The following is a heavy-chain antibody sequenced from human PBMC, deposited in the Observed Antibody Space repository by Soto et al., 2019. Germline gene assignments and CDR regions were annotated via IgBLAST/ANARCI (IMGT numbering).Heavy chain of an antibody. J-gene: IGHJ4*02. D-gene: IGHD3-9*01. V-gene: IGHV3-21*04. CDR1: GFTFSSYS. CDR3: AKSRHDILTGYYYFDY. Sequence: GGSLRLSCAASGFTFSSYSMNWARQAPGKGLEWVSSISSSSSYIYYADSVKGRFTISRDNSKDTLYLQMDSLRAEDTAVYYCAKSRHDILTGYYYFDYWGQGTLVTVS. CDR2: ISSSSSYI.